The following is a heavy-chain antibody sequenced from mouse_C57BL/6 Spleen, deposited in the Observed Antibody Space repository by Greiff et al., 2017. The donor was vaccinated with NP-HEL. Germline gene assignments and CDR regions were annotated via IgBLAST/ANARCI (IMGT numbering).Heavy chain of an antibody. J-gene: IGHJ4*01. CDR1: GFNIKDYY. CDR2: LDPEDGET. V-gene: IGHV14-2*01. D-gene: IGHD2-4*01. Sequence: EVKLMESGAELVKPGASVKLSCTASGFNIKDYYMHWVKQRTEQGLEWIGRLDPEDGETKSAPKFQGKATITADTSSNTAYLQLSSLTSEDTAVCDCARTWDYDGDGYAMDYWGQGTSVTVAS. CDR3: ARTWDYDGDGYAMDY.